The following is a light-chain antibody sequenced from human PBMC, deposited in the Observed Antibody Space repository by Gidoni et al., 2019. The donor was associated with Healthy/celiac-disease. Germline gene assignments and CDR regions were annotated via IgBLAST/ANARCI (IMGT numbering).Light chain of an antibody. V-gene: IGLV3-1*01. Sequence: SSALTQPPSVSVSPGQTASITCSGDKLGDKYACWYQHKPGQSPVLVIYQDSKRPSGIPERFSGSNTGNTATLTISGTQAMDEADYYCQAWDSSTVVFGGGTKLTVL. CDR2: QDS. CDR1: KLGDKY. CDR3: QAWDSSTVV. J-gene: IGLJ2*01.